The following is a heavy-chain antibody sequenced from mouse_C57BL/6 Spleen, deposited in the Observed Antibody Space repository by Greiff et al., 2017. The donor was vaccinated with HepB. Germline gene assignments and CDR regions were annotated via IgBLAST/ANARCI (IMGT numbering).Heavy chain of an antibody. J-gene: IGHJ3*01. CDR3: ASYYYGSRMFAY. V-gene: IGHV1-64*01. CDR1: GYTFTSYW. CDR2: IHPNSGST. Sequence: QVQLKQPGAELVKPGASVKLSCKASGYTFTSYWMHWVKQRPGQGLEWIGMIHPNSGSTNYNEKFKSKATLTVDKSSSTAYMQLSSLTSEDSAVYYCASYYYGSRMFAYWGQGTLVTVSA. D-gene: IGHD1-1*01.